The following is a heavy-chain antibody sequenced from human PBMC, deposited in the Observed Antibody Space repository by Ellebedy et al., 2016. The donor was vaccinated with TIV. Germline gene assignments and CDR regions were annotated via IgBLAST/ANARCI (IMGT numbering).Heavy chain of an antibody. CDR1: GFSFSTYW. J-gene: IGHJ4*02. V-gene: IGHV3-74*01. Sequence: GGSLRLSCAASGFSFSTYWMHWVRQVPGKGPVWLSCINSDGGTDYADSVKGRFTISRDNAKNSLYLQMNSLRAEDTAVYHCARENSYAPRVFDYWGQGTLATVSS. CDR2: INSDGGT. D-gene: IGHD5-18*01. CDR3: ARENSYAPRVFDY.